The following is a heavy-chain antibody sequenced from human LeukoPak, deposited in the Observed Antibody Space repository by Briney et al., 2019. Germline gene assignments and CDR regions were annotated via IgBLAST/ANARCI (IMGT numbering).Heavy chain of an antibody. V-gene: IGHV4-39*07. CDR1: GGSISSSSYY. D-gene: IGHD3-3*02. CDR2: IYYSGST. CDR3: ARSSNPAFRWFDP. Sequence: PSETLSLTCTVSGGSISSSSYYWGWIRQPPGKGLEWIGSIYYSGSTYYNPSLKSRVTISVDTSKNQFSLKLSSVTAADTAVYYCARSSNPAFRWFDPWGQGTLVTVSS. J-gene: IGHJ5*02.